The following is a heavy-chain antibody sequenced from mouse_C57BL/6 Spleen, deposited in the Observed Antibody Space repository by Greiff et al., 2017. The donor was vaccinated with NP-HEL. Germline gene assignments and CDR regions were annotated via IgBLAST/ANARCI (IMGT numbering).Heavy chain of an antibody. Sequence: QVQLQQPGAELVRPGSSVKLSCKASGYTFTSYWMDWVKQRPGQGLEWIGNIYPSDSETHYNQKFKDKATLTVDKSSSTAYMQLSSLTSEDSAVYYCARGRLLDYRGQGTTLTVSS. J-gene: IGHJ2*01. CDR2: IYPSDSET. CDR1: GYTFTSYW. CDR3: ARGRLLDY. V-gene: IGHV1-61*01.